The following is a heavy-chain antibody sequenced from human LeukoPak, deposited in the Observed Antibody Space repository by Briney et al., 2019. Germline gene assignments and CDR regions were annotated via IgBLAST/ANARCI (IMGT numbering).Heavy chain of an antibody. D-gene: IGHD3-10*01. J-gene: IGHJ5*02. CDR1: GDSLSSGSYY. CDR3: ARDLSRAWFGDPYIRGWFDH. CDR2: IYCSGST. V-gene: IGHV4-61*01. Sequence: PSETLALTRTVSGDSLSSGSYYWSWIRQPPGKGLEWIGYIYCSGSTNYNPSLKSRVTISVDTSKNQFSLKLSSVTAADTAVYYCARDLSRAWFGDPYIRGWFDHWGQGTLVTVSS.